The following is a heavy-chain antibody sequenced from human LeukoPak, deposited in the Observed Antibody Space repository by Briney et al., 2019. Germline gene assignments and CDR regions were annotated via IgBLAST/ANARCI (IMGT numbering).Heavy chain of an antibody. D-gene: IGHD2-15*01. V-gene: IGHV1-69*13. Sequence: ASVKVSCKASGGTFSSYAISWVRQAPGQGLEWMGGIIPIFGTANYAQKFQGRVTITADESTSTAYMELSSLRSEDTAVYYCAREYCSGGSCYGAGLFAVWGQGTTVTVSS. J-gene: IGHJ6*02. CDR1: GGTFSSYA. CDR2: IIPIFGTA. CDR3: AREYCSGGSCYGAGLFAV.